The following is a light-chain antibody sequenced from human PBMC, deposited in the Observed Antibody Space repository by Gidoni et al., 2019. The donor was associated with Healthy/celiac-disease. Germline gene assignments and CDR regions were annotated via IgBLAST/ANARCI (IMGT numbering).Light chain of an antibody. Sequence: EIVMTQSPATLSVSPGERATLSCRVSQSVSSNLTWYQQNPGQAPRPLIYGASTRATGIPARFSGSGSGTEFTLTISSLQSEEFAVYYCQQYNNWPPYTFGQGTKLEIK. CDR1: QSVSSN. V-gene: IGKV3D-15*01. J-gene: IGKJ2*01. CDR3: QQYNNWPPYT. CDR2: GAS.